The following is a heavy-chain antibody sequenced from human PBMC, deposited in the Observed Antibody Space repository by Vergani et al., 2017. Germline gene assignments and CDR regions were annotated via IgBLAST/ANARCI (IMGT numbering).Heavy chain of an antibody. D-gene: IGHD3-10*01. Sequence: EVQLLESGGGWVQPGGSLRLTCAASEFTFSNYAMNWVRQAPGKGLEWVSGISGSGVSAYYTDSVKGRFTISRDNSKNMLFLQMNNLRTEDTAIYYCAKQYFVSGNYLFDYWGQGTLVTVSS. CDR3: AKQYFVSGNYLFDY. CDR2: ISGSGVSA. J-gene: IGHJ4*02. CDR1: EFTFSNYA. V-gene: IGHV3-23*01.